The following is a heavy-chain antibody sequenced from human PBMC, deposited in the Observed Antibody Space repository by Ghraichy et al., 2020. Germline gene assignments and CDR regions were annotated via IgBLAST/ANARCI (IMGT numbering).Heavy chain of an antibody. D-gene: IGHD2-8*02. CDR3: ATVGVSRWVDALLVGDWFDP. J-gene: IGHJ5*02. CDR2: ISSSGGYI. V-gene: IGHV3-21*01. Sequence: LSLTCAASGLTFSTYNMNWVRQAPGMGLEWVSSISSSGGYIYYADSVKGRFTISRDNAKNSLFLQMNSLRADDTAVYYCATVGVSRWVDALLVGDWFDPWGQGTLVTVSS. CDR1: GLTFSTYN.